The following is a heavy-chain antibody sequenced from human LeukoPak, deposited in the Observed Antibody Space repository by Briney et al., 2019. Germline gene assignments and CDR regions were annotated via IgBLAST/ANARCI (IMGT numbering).Heavy chain of an antibody. D-gene: IGHD4-17*01. CDR2: ISAYNGNT. Sequence: ASVKVSCKASGYTFTSYGISWVRQAPGQGLEWMGWISAYNGNTNYAQKLQGRVTMTTDTSTSTAYMELRSLRSDDTAVYYCARDPATRTVTTYPYYYYGMDVWGQGTTVTVSS. J-gene: IGHJ6*02. V-gene: IGHV1-18*01. CDR3: ARDPATRTVTTYPYYYYGMDV. CDR1: GYTFTSYG.